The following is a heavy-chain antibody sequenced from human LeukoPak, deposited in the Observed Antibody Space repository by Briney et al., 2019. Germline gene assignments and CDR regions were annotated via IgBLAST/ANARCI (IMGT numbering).Heavy chain of an antibody. CDR2: IYYSGST. CDR3: ARVNRSSTSHNWFDP. J-gene: IGHJ5*02. CDR1: GGSISSSSYY. D-gene: IGHD2-2*01. V-gene: IGHV4-39*07. Sequence: PSETLSLTCTVSGGSISSSSYYWGWIRQPPGKGLEWIGSIYYSGSTYYNPSLKSRVTISVDTSKNQFSLKLSSVTAADTAVYYCARVNRSSTSHNWFDPWGQGTLVTVSS.